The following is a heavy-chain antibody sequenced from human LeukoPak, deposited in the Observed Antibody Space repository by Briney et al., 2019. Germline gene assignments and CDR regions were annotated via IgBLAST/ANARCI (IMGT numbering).Heavy chain of an antibody. J-gene: IGHJ6*02. V-gene: IGHV3-23*01. D-gene: IGHD6-19*01. CDR2: ITSGVTT. CDR3: AKDLASGWTYYYHGLAV. CDR1: GFGFSSYA. Sequence: GGSLRLSCAASGFGFSSYAMNWVRQAPGKGLEWVSVITSGVTTFYADSVRGRSTISRDNSKNTLYLPMNSLRAADTAVYYCAKDLASGWTYYYHGLAVWGQGTTLTVPS.